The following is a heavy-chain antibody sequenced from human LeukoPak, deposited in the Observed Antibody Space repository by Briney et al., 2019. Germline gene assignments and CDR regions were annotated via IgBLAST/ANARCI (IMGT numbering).Heavy chain of an antibody. Sequence: PGRSLRLSCAASGFTFDDYAMHWVRQAPGKGLEWVSGISWNSGSIGYADSVKGRFTISRDNAKNSLYLQMNSLRAEDTALYYCAKAPRQWLVYYFDYWGQGTLVTVSS. D-gene: IGHD6-19*01. CDR1: GFTFDDYA. CDR2: ISWNSGSI. CDR3: AKAPRQWLVYYFDY. J-gene: IGHJ4*02. V-gene: IGHV3-9*01.